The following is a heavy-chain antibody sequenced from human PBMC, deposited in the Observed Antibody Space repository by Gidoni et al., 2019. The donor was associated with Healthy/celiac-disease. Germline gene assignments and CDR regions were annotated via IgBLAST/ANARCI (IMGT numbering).Heavy chain of an antibody. V-gene: IGHV4-39*01. Sequence: QLQLQESGPRLVKPSETLSLSSSYYWGWIRQPPGKGLEWIGSIYYSGSTYYNPSLKSRVTISVDTSKNQFSLKLSSVTAADTAVYYCAGHYYDSSGSYWGQGTLVTVSS. CDR3: AGHYYDSSGSY. D-gene: IGHD3-22*01. J-gene: IGHJ4*02. CDR2: IYYSGST. CDR1: SSYY.